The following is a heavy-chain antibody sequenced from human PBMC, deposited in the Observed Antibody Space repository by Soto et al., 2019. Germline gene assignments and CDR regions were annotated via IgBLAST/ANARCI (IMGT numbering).Heavy chain of an antibody. Sequence: ASVNVSCKASGYIFTKSAMHWVRQAPGQRLEWMGWISGGNGNTKYSPKLQDRVTITRDTSASTAYMELSSVTAADTAVYFCARSVAVPGAHIDYWGQGTQVTVSS. CDR2: ISGGNGNT. CDR1: GYIFTKSA. J-gene: IGHJ4*02. CDR3: ARSVAVPGAHIDY. D-gene: IGHD6-19*01. V-gene: IGHV1-3*01.